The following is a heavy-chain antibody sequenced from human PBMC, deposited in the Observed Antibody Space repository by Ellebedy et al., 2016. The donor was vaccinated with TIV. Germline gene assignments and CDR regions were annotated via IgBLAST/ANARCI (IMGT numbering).Heavy chain of an antibody. CDR3: ARDGTVVTRGFDS. CDR2: ISSGGTTI. CDR1: GFTFTTYT. V-gene: IGHV3-48*04. J-gene: IGHJ4*02. D-gene: IGHD4-23*01. Sequence: GGSLRLXXAASGFTFTTYTMNWVRQAPGMGLEWVSYISSGGTTIYYADSVKGRFSISRDNAKNSVYLQMNSLRAKDTAVYFCARDGTVVTRGFDSWGQGTLVTVSS.